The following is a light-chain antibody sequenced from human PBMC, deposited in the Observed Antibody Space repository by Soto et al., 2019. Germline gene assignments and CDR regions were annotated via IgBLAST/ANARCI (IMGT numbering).Light chain of an antibody. CDR1: SSDVGGYNY. CDR2: DVY. Sequence: QSALTQPASVSGSPGQSITISCTGTSSDVGGYNYVSWYQHHPGKAPKLMIYDVYYRPPGVSNRFSASMSGNTASLTMSGLEAEDEADYYCSSDTGSRTVVFGGGTKLTVL. CDR3: SSDTGSRTVV. J-gene: IGLJ2*01. V-gene: IGLV2-14*03.